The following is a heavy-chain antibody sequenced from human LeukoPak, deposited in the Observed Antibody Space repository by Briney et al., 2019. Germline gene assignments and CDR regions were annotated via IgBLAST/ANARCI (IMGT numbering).Heavy chain of an antibody. D-gene: IGHD6-13*01. V-gene: IGHV3-9*01. CDR3: AKESSSWYFWFDP. CDR1: GFTFDGYA. Sequence: AGSLRLSCAASGFTFDGYAMHWVRQAPGKGLQWVSGISWNSGSIGYADSVNGRFTISRDNAKNSLYLQMNSLRAEDTALYYCAKESSSWYFWFDPWGQGTLVTVSS. J-gene: IGHJ5*02. CDR2: ISWNSGSI.